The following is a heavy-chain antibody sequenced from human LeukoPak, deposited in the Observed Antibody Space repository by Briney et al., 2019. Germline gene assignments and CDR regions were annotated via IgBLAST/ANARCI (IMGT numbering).Heavy chain of an antibody. J-gene: IGHJ4*02. CDR1: GYTFTGYF. V-gene: IGHV1-2*02. Sequence: ASVKVSCKTSGYTFTGYFIHWVRQAPGQGLEWMGWINPNSGDTSNRQKFQGRVAMTRDTSISTAYMDLSRLRSDDTAVYYCARGRAGDYFDYWGQGTLVTVSS. CDR2: INPNSGDT. CDR3: ARGRAGDYFDY.